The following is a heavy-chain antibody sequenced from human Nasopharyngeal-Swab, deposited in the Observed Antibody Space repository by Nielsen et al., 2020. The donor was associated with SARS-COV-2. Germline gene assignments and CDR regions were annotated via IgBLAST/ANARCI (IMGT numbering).Heavy chain of an antibody. CDR2: INVGIGYA. J-gene: IGHJ4*02. CDR1: GYTFTTYT. CDR3: ARRNYYEGSGYALDY. Sequence: ASVKVSCKASGYTFTTYTIYWVSQAPGQRLEWMGWINVGIGYAKYSEKFQGRVTIPTDTSASTAYMELSSLRSEDTAVYYCARRNYYEGSGYALDYWGQGTLITVSS. D-gene: IGHD3-22*01. V-gene: IGHV1-3*01.